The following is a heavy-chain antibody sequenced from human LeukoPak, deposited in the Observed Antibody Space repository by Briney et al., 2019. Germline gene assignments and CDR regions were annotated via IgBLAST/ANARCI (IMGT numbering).Heavy chain of an antibody. CDR2: VYYSGST. D-gene: IGHD6-19*01. J-gene: IGHJ6*01. CDR1: GDSHSSSDYF. V-gene: IGHV4-39*07. Sequence: SETLTLPCTVSGDSHSSSDYFWGWIRQPPGKGLECIGSVYYSGSTYYNPSLKSRVTISVDTSKNQFSLKLSSVTAADMAVYYCATERDSIGWYEGIYSWGEGAPFTVSS. CDR3: ATERDSIGWYEGIYS.